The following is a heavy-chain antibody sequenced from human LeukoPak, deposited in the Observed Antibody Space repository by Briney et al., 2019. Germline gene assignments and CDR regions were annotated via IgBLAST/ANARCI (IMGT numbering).Heavy chain of an antibody. V-gene: IGHV1-69*13. CDR3: ATRKLGNDY. Sequence: ASVKVSCKASGYTFTSYYMHWVRQAPGQGLEWMGGIIPIFGTANYAQKFQGRVTITADESTSTAYMELSSLRSEDTAVYYCATRKLGNDYWGQGTLVTVSS. CDR2: IIPIFGTA. CDR1: GYTFTSYY. J-gene: IGHJ4*02. D-gene: IGHD7-27*01.